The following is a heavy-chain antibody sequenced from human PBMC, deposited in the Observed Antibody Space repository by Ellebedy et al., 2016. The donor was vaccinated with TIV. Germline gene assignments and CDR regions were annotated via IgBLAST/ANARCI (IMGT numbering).Heavy chain of an antibody. CDR3: ARLALNWTSVNYYYYGMDV. CDR1: GGTFSSYA. D-gene: IGHD1-20*01. CDR2: IIPIFGTA. J-gene: IGHJ6*02. Sequence: AASVKVSCKASGGTFSSYAISWVRQAPGQGLEWMGGIIPIFGTANYAQKFQGRVTITADESTSTAYMELSSLRSEDTAVYYCARLALNWTSVNYYYYGMDVWGQGTTVTVSS. V-gene: IGHV1-69*13.